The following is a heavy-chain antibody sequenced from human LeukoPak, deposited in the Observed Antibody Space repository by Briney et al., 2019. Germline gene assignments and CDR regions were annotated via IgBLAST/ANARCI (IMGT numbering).Heavy chain of an antibody. CDR2: ISAYNGNT. CDR1: GYTFTSYG. Sequence: ASVKVSCKASGYTFTSYGISWVRQAPGQGLGWMGWISAYNGNTNYAQKLQGRVTMTTDTSTSTAYMELRSLRSDDTAVYYCARAMRMSSWLPNAFDYWGQGTLVTVSS. J-gene: IGHJ4*02. D-gene: IGHD6-13*01. V-gene: IGHV1-18*01. CDR3: ARAMRMSSWLPNAFDY.